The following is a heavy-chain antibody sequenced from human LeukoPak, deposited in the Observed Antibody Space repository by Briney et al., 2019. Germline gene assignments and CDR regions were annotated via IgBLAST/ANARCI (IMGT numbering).Heavy chain of an antibody. V-gene: IGHV3-74*01. CDR2: INSDGSST. CDR3: ARAGTVTTNYFDY. J-gene: IGHJ4*02. CDR1: GSTFSSYW. Sequence: GGSLRLSCAASGSTFSSYWMHWVRQAPGKGLVWVSRINSDGSSTSYADSVKGRFTISRDNAKNTLYLQMNSLRAEDTAVYYCARAGTVTTNYFDYGGQGTLVTVSS. D-gene: IGHD4-17*01.